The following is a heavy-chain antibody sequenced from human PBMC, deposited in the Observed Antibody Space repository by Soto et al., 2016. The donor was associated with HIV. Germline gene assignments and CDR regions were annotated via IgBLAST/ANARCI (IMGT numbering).Heavy chain of an antibody. V-gene: IGHV3-23*01. J-gene: IGHJ4*02. CDR2: ISGSGSST. D-gene: IGHD1-26*01. CDR1: GFSFSTYA. Sequence: EVQLLESGGGLVQPGGSLRLSCAASGFSFSTYAMSWVRQAPGKGLEWVASISGSGSSTYYADSVKGRFTISRDNSKNTLYVQMNSLRAEDTALYYCTKDLPGRPVGARGRDYFDYWGQGTLVTSPQ. CDR3: TKDLPGRPVGARGRDYFDY.